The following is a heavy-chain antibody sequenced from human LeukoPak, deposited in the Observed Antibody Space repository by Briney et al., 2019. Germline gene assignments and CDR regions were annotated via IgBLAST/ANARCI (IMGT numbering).Heavy chain of an antibody. V-gene: IGHV3-30*02. CDR3: AKEDSMPYDYVWGSYRYQYYSDY. CDR1: GFTFSSYG. CDR2: IRYDGSNK. J-gene: IGHJ4*02. Sequence: PGGSLRLSCAASGFTFSSYGMHWVRQAPGKGLEWVAFIRYDGSNKYYADSVKGRFTISRDNSKNTLYLQMNSLRAEDTAVYYCAKEDSMPYDYVWGSYRYQYYSDYWGQGTLVTVSS. D-gene: IGHD3-16*02.